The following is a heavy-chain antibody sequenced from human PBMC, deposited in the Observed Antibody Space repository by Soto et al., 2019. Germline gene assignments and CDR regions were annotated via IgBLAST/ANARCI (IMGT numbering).Heavy chain of an antibody. V-gene: IGHV1-46*01. D-gene: IGHD2-21*02. Sequence: GASVKVSCKASGYTFTSYYMHWVRQAPGQGLEWMGIINPSGGSTSYAQKFQGRVTMTRDTSTSTVYMELSSLRSEDTAVYYCARDLRLAYCGGDCSSPFDPWGQGTLVTV. CDR3: ARDLRLAYCGGDCSSPFDP. CDR1: GYTFTSYY. J-gene: IGHJ5*02. CDR2: INPSGGST.